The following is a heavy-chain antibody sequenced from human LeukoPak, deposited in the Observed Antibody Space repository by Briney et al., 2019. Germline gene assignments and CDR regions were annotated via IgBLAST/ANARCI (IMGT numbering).Heavy chain of an antibody. CDR2: IIPILGTA. Sequence: ASVKVSCKASGGTFSSYAISWVRQAPGQGLEWMGGIIPILGTANYAQKFQGRVTITADESTSTAYMALSSLRSEDTAVYYCARGAPYYYDSSGYSRDFDYWGQGTLVTVSS. V-gene: IGHV1-69*13. J-gene: IGHJ4*02. D-gene: IGHD3-22*01. CDR3: ARGAPYYYDSSGYSRDFDY. CDR1: GGTFSSYA.